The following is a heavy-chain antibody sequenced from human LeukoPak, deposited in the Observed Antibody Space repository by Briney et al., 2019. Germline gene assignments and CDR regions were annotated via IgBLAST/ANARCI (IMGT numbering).Heavy chain of an antibody. CDR3: ARLIARSVVAD. CDR1: GFTFSSYS. V-gene: IGHV3-21*01. J-gene: IGHJ4*02. CDR2: ISSSSSYI. D-gene: IGHD2-15*01. Sequence: PGGSLRLSCAASGFTFSSYSMNWVRQAPGKGLEWVSSISSSSSYIYYADSVKGRFTISRDNAKNSLYLQMNSLRAENTAVYYCARLIARSVVADWGQGTLVTVSS.